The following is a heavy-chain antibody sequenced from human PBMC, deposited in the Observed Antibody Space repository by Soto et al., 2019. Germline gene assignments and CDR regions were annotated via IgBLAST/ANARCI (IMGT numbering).Heavy chain of an antibody. V-gene: IGHV3-33*01. CDR1: GFTFSRQA. Sequence: QVQLVESGGGVVQPERSLRLSCAASGFTFSRQAMHWVRQAPGRGLEWVAVIWYHGIDKYYADSVKGSFTISRDNSKNTVYLKMNSLRGEDTAVYYCATGFLGLCTGGNCPLDYWGQGTLVTVSS. J-gene: IGHJ4*02. CDR3: ATGFLGLCTGGNCPLDY. D-gene: IGHD2-15*01. CDR2: IWYHGIDK.